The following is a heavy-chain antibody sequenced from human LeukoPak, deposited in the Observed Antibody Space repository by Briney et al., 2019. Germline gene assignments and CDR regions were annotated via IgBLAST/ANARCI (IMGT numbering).Heavy chain of an antibody. D-gene: IGHD2-2*01. CDR3: ARDSCRSSCHVYWFDS. Sequence: ASVKVSCKASGYTFSSYGISWVRQAPGQGLEWMGWISPYNGNTNYAQRFQGRITMTTDTSTRTAYMEVRSLRSDDTAVYYCARDSCRSSCHVYWFDSWGQGTLVTVSS. V-gene: IGHV1-18*01. CDR1: GYTFSSYG. J-gene: IGHJ5*01. CDR2: ISPYNGNT.